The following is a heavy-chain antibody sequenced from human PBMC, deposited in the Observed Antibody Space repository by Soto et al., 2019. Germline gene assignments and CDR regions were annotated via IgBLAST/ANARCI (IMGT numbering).Heavy chain of an antibody. Sequence: XGSLRLSCAASGFIFSNYAMSWVRRAPGKGLEWVSGISGSGGSTYYADSVKGRFTISRDNSKNTLYVQMNSLRAEDTAVYFCAKEGNYYYFYYGVDVWGQGTTVTVSS. CDR2: ISGSGGST. D-gene: IGHD1-7*01. CDR1: GFIFSNYA. CDR3: AKEGNYYYFYYGVDV. V-gene: IGHV3-23*01. J-gene: IGHJ6*02.